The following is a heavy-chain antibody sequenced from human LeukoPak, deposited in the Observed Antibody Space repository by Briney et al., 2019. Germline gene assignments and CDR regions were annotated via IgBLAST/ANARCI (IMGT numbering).Heavy chain of an antibody. CDR1: GYTFTGYY. CDR2: INPNSGGT. D-gene: IGHD2-2*01. V-gene: IGHV1-2*02. CDR3: ARARASCSSTSYSNWFDP. Sequence: ASVKVSCKASGYTFTGYYMHWVRQAPGQGLEWMGWINPNSGGTNYAQKFQGRVTMTRDTSISTAYMELSRLRSDDTAVYYCARARASCSSTSYSNWFDPWGQGTLVTVSS. J-gene: IGHJ5*02.